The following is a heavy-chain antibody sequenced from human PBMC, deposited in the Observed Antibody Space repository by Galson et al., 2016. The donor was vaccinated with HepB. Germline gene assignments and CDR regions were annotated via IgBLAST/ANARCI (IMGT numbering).Heavy chain of an antibody. CDR1: GDSISGSAYY. J-gene: IGHJ5*02. Sequence: ETLSLTCSVSGDSISGSAYYWGWIRQPPGKGLEWIGTISYTGGTSHNPSLKSRVAISVDTTKNHFSLELTSVTAADTAVYFCVRDSQINWFYLWGQGTRVTVSS. V-gene: IGHV4-39*02. CDR3: VRDSQINWFYL. CDR2: ISYTGGT.